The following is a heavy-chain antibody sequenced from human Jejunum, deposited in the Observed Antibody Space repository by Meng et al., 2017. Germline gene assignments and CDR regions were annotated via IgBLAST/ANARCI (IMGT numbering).Heavy chain of an antibody. V-gene: IGHV3-64*01. J-gene: IGHJ4*02. CDR3: ATWTAASYNDY. CDR2: ISGSGDRR. Sequence: GESLKISCAASGITFSTSSMHWVRQVPGKGLQYVSAISGSGDRRYYTNSVKGRFTISRDNSNNTLYLQMDNVRVEDMAVYYCATWTAASYNDYWGQGTLVTVSS. CDR1: GITFSTSS. D-gene: IGHD2-21*02.